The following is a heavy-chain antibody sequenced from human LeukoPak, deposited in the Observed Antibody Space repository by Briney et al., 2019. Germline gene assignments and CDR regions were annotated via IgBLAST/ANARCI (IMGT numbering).Heavy chain of an antibody. Sequence: QPGGSLRLSCAASGFTYSSYAMSWVRQAPGKGREWVSTISASGSTFYADSVKGRFTISRDNSKNTLYLQMNSLRAEDTAVYFCAKDLYGDYVGDYWGQGTLVTVSS. D-gene: IGHD4-17*01. J-gene: IGHJ4*02. CDR1: GFTYSSYA. CDR3: AKDLYGDYVGDY. V-gene: IGHV3-23*01. CDR2: ISASGST.